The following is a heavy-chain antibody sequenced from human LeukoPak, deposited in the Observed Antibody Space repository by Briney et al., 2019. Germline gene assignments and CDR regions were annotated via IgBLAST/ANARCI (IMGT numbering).Heavy chain of an antibody. Sequence: GASLRLSCAASGFTFSSYAMSWVRQAPGKGLEGVSAISGSGGSTYYADSVKGRFTISRDNSKNTLYLQMNSLRAEDTAVYYCAKVRRRDSSSWFDPWGQGTLVTVSS. V-gene: IGHV3-23*01. D-gene: IGHD6-13*01. CDR2: ISGSGGST. CDR3: AKVRRRDSSSWFDP. J-gene: IGHJ5*02. CDR1: GFTFSSYA.